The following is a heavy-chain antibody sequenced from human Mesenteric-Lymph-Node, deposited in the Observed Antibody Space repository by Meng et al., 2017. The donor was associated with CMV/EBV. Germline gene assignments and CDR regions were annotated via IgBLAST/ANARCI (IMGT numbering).Heavy chain of an antibody. V-gene: IGHV3-43*01. J-gene: IGHJ6*02. CDR2: ISWDGGST. CDR3: ARDPGYSSSIVEYYYGMDV. Sequence: GESLKISCAASGFTFDDYTMHWVRQAPGKGLEWVSLISWDGGSTYYADSVKGRFTISRDNSKNTLYLQMNSLRAEDTAVYYCARDPGYSSSIVEYYYGMDVWGQGTTVTVSS. CDR1: GFTFDDYT. D-gene: IGHD6-6*01.